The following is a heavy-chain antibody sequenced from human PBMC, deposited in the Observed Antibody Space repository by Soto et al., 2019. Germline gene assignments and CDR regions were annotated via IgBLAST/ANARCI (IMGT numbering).Heavy chain of an antibody. CDR1: GFTFSSYW. J-gene: IGHJ4*02. V-gene: IGHV3-74*01. CDR2: INSDGSST. CDR3: ERTTYSYGHKDY. D-gene: IGHD5-18*01. Sequence: GGSLRLSCAASGFTFSSYWMHWVRQAPGKGLVWVSRINSDGSSTSYADSVKGRFTISRDNAKNTLYLQMNSLRAEDTAVYYCERTTYSYGHKDYWGQGALVTVSS.